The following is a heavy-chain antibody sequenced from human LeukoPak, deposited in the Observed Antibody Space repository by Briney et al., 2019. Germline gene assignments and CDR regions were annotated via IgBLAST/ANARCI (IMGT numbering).Heavy chain of an antibody. CDR2: IYTSGST. D-gene: IGHD4-23*01. J-gene: IGHJ4*02. V-gene: IGHV4-61*02. Sequence: PSETLSLTCTVSGGSISSGSYYWSWIRQPAGKGLEWIGRIYTSGSTNYNPSLKSRVTISVDTSKNQFSLKLSSVTAADTAVYYCARDHYGGNLFDYWGQGTLVTVSS. CDR3: ARDHYGGNLFDY. CDR1: GGSISSGSYY.